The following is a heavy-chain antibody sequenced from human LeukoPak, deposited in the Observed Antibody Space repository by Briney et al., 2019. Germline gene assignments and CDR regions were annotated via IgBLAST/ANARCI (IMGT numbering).Heavy chain of an antibody. CDR2: INHSGST. CDR3: ARRVATTWNFDY. V-gene: IGHV4-34*01. Sequence: SETLSLTCAVYGGSFSGYYWSWICQPPGKGLEWIGEINHSGSTNYNPSLKSRVTISVDTSKNQFSLKLSSVTAADTAVYYCARRVATTWNFDYWGQGTLVTVSS. CDR1: GGSFSGYY. J-gene: IGHJ4*02. D-gene: IGHD5-12*01.